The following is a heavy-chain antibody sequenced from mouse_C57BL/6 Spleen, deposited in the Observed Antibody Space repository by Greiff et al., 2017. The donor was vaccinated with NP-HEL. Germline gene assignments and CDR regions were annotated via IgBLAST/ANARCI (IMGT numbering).Heavy chain of an antibody. V-gene: IGHV10-1*01. D-gene: IGHD3-3*01. CDR2: IRSKSNNYAT. Sequence: EVKLVESGGGLVQPKGSLKLSCAASGFSFNTYAMNWVRQAPGKGLEWVARIRSKSNNYATYYADSVKDRFTISRDDSESMLYLKMNNLKTEDTAMYYCVRGDGGMDYWGQGTSVTVSS. J-gene: IGHJ4*01. CDR1: GFSFNTYA. CDR3: VRGDGGMDY.